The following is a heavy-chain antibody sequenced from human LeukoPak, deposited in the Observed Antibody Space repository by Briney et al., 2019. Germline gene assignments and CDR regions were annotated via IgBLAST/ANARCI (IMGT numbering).Heavy chain of an antibody. CDR3: ARGGYGSGSYYNIP. CDR1: GFTFSSYA. V-gene: IGHV3-23*01. J-gene: IGHJ5*02. CDR2: ISGSGGST. D-gene: IGHD3-10*01. Sequence: GGSLRLSCAASGFTFSSYAMSWVRQAPGKGLEWVSAISGSGGSTYYADSVKGRFTISRDNSKNTLYLQMNSLRAEDTAVYYCARGGYGSGSYYNIPWGQGTLVTVSS.